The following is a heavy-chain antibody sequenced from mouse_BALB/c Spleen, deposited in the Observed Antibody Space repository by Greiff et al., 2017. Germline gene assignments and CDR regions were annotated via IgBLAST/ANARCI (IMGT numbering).Heavy chain of an antibody. J-gene: IGHJ4*01. Sequence: QVQLQQSGPELVRPGVSVKISCKGSGYTFTDYCIHWVKQSHANSLEWIGVISTGYGNTNYNEKFKGKATLTVDTSSNTAYMELARLTSEDSAIYYCARSRKQRYMDDWGEGTSVTVSS. CDR2: ISTGYGNT. D-gene: IGHD1-1*01. CDR3: ARSRKQRYMDD. CDR1: GYTFTDYC. V-gene: IGHV1-67*01.